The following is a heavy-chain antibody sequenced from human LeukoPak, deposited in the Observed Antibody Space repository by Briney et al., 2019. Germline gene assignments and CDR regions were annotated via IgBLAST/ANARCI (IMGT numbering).Heavy chain of an antibody. CDR2: ISGSGGST. V-gene: IGHV3-23*01. CDR1: GFTFSSYA. J-gene: IGHJ4*02. Sequence: PGGSLRLSCAASGFTFSSYAMSGVRRAPGKGLEWVSAISGSGGSTYYADSVKGRFTISRDNSKNTLYLQMNSLRAEDTAVYYCASIQLWSFFDYWGQGTLVTVSS. D-gene: IGHD5-18*01. CDR3: ASIQLWSFFDY.